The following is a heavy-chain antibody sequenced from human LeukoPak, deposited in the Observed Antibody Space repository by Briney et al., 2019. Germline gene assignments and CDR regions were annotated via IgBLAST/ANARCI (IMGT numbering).Heavy chain of an antibody. J-gene: IGHJ3*02. D-gene: IGHD7-27*01. V-gene: IGHV3-15*01. CDR3: TTDPLGIESGHDAFDI. CDR1: GFTFSNAW. CDR2: IKSKTDGGTT. Sequence: NSGGSLRLSCAASGFTFSNAWMSWVRQAPGKGLEWVGRIKSKTDGGTTDYAAPVKGRFTISRDDSKNTLYLQMNSLKTEDTAVYYCTTDPLGIESGHDAFDIWGQGTMVTVSS.